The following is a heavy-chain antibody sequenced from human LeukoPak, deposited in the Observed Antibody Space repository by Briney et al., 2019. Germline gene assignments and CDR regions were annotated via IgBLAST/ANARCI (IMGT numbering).Heavy chain of an antibody. CDR3: ARDRPGTIGWSMDV. D-gene: IGHD1-7*01. CDR2: ISAYNGNT. J-gene: IGHJ6*02. CDR1: GYTFTSYG. V-gene: IGHV1-18*01. Sequence: ASVKVSCKASGYTFTSYGISWVRQAPGQGLEWMGWISAYNGNTNYAQKPQGRVTMTTDTSTSTAYMELRSLRSDDTAVYYCARDRPGTIGWSMDVWGQGTTVTVSS.